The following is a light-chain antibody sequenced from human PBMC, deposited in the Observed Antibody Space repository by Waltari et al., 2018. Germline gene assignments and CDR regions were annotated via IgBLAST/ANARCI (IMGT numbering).Light chain of an antibody. Sequence: QSVLTQPPSASGTPGQRVTIFCAGSSPNLGSKGVNWYQQFPGTAPNLLIYTNNQRPSGVPDRFSGSKSGTSASLAITGLQSEDEADYYCAAWDDSLNGPVFGGGTKLTVL. CDR2: TNN. CDR1: SPNLGSKG. CDR3: AAWDDSLNGPV. V-gene: IGLV1-44*01. J-gene: IGLJ2*01.